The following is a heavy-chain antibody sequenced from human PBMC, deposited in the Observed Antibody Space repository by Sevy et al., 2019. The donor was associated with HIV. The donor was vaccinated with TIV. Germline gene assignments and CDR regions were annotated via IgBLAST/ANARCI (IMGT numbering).Heavy chain of an antibody. J-gene: IGHJ4*02. CDR2: INLDGSET. CDR1: GFTFSSYW. CDR3: ERLFYGSADY. D-gene: IGHD3-10*01. Sequence: GGSLRLSCAASGFTFSSYWMSWVRQAPGKGLEWLATINLDGSETVYVDSVKGRFTISRHNPRKSVYLQMTSLSAEDTAVYYCERLFYGSADYWGQGTLVTVSS. V-gene: IGHV3-7*01.